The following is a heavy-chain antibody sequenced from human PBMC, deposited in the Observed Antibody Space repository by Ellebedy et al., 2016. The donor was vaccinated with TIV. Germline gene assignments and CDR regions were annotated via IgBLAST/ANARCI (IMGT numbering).Heavy chain of an antibody. Sequence: SETLSLTCTVSDGSISDRNYYWAWVRQSPGEGLEWIGSMYYSGNSYYSPSLKSRVTMSVDTSNNQFSLRVRSVTAADTAIYYCARQRLGSFYGWFDPWGQGTLVTVSS. CDR2: MYYSGNS. D-gene: IGHD1-26*01. CDR3: ARQRLGSFYGWFDP. V-gene: IGHV4-39*01. CDR1: DGSISDRNYY. J-gene: IGHJ5*02.